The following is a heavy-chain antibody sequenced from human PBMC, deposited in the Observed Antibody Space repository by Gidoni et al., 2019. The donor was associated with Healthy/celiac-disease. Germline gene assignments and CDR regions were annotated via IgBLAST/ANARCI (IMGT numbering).Heavy chain of an antibody. Sequence: QVQLQQWGAGLLKPSETLSLTCAVYGGSFSGYYWSWIRQPPGKGLEWIGEINHSGSTNYNPSLKSRVTISVDTSKNQFSLKLSSVTAADTAVYYCARGISHNAWFDPWGQGTLVTVSS. CDR1: GGSFSGYY. V-gene: IGHV4-34*01. CDR3: ARGISHNAWFDP. J-gene: IGHJ5*02. CDR2: INHSGST.